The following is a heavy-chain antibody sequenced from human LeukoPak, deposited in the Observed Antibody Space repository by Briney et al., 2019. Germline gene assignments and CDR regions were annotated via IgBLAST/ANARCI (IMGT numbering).Heavy chain of an antibody. J-gene: IGHJ4*02. V-gene: IGHV3-30*18. CDR3: AKDSGSPWIQLWLRS. D-gene: IGHD5-18*01. CDR2: ISYDGSNK. Sequence: GGSLRLSCAASGFTFSSYGMHWVRQAPGKGLEWVAVISYDGSNKYYADSVRGRFTISRDNSKNTLYLQMNSLRAEDTAVYYCAKDSGSPWIQLWLRSWGQGTLVTVSS. CDR1: GFTFSSYG.